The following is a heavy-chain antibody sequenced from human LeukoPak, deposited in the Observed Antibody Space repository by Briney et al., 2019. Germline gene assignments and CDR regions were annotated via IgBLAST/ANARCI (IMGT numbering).Heavy chain of an antibody. Sequence: GGSLRLSCEASRFTFRSYPMHWVRQAPGKGLEWVAVISYDGSNKFYADSVKGRFTISRDNSKNTLYLQMNSLRAEDTAVYYCARFIGICSGGSCPGDYFDYWGQGTLVTVSS. CDR1: RFTFRSYP. J-gene: IGHJ4*02. V-gene: IGHV3-30*03. CDR2: ISYDGSNK. CDR3: ARFIGICSGGSCPGDYFDY. D-gene: IGHD2-15*01.